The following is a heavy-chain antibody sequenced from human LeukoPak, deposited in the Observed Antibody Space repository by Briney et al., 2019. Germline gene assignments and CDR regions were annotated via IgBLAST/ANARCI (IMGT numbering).Heavy chain of an antibody. J-gene: IGHJ4*02. CDR3: AREWLIEENYFDY. D-gene: IGHD6-19*01. CDR2: ISYDGSNK. CDR1: GFTFSSYA. Sequence: GGSLRLSCAASGFTFSSYAMHWVRQAPGKGLEWVAVISYDGSNKYYADSVKGRFTISRDNSKNTLYLQMNSLRAEDTAVYYCAREWLIEENYFDYWGQGTLVTVSS. V-gene: IGHV3-30*01.